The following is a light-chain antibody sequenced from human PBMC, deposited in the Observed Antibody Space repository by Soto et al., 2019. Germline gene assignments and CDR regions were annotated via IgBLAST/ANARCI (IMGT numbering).Light chain of an antibody. CDR3: QQYGSSPSWT. CDR2: GAS. Sequence: ILLTQSPATLSVSPGARATLSCRASQSVSSSYLAWYQQKPGQAPRLLIYGASSRATGIPDRFSGSGSGTDFTLTISRLEPEDFAVYYCQQYGSSPSWTFGQGTKVDIK. V-gene: IGKV3-20*01. CDR1: QSVSSSY. J-gene: IGKJ1*01.